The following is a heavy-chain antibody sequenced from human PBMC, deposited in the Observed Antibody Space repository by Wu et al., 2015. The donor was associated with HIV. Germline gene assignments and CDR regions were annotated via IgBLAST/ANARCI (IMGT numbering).Heavy chain of an antibody. CDR3: ARELEDPTIMVRAGFDP. J-gene: IGHJ5*02. CDR1: GGIFTKYD. Sequence: QVHLVQSGAEVKKPGSSVKVSCKASGGIFTKYDINWVRQAPGKGLEWMGGTPLCLDPQTNAQKFQGRVTITSDVYTSTVYLELSSLRSEDTAIYYCARELEDPTIMVRAGFDPWGQGTLVTVSS. D-gene: IGHD3-10*01. CDR2: TPLCLDP. V-gene: IGHV1-69*05.